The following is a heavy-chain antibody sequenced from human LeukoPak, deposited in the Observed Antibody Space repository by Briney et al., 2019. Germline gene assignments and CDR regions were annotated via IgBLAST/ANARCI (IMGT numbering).Heavy chain of an antibody. D-gene: IGHD1-1*01. Sequence: GGSLRLFCAASGFTFSSYSMNWGRQDPGEGLEWVSYISSSSSTIYYADSVKGRFTISRDNAKNPLHLQMNSLRAEDTAVYYCARVQIRRYPVHVFQHWGQGTLVTVSS. V-gene: IGHV3-48*04. J-gene: IGHJ1*01. CDR3: ARVQIRRYPVHVFQH. CDR1: GFTFSSYS. CDR2: ISSSSSTI.